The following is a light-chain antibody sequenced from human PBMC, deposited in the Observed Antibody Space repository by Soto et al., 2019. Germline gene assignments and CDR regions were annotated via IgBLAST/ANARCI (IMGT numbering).Light chain of an antibody. Sequence: QSALTQPASVSGSPGQSITISCTGTSSDVGGYNSVSWYQQHPHKAPKLMISEVSNRPSGVSNRFSGSKSGNTASLTISGLQAEDEADYYCSSYTSSSTPVVFGGGTKPTVL. CDR2: EVS. CDR1: SSDVGGYNS. J-gene: IGLJ2*01. CDR3: SSYTSSSTPVV. V-gene: IGLV2-14*01.